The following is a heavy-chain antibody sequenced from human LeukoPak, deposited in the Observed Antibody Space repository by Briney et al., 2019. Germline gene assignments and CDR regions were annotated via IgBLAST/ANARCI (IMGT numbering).Heavy chain of an antibody. CDR2: ISGSDGNT. J-gene: IGHJ5*02. Sequence: GGSLRLSCAASGFTFRSYAMNWVRQAPGEGLEWVSAISGSDGNTYYADSVKGRFTISRDDSKNTLYLQMNSLRAEDTALYHCARDLAPGIAVAYNWFDPWGQGTLVTVSS. CDR3: ARDLAPGIAVAYNWFDP. V-gene: IGHV3-23*01. D-gene: IGHD6-19*01. CDR1: GFTFRSYA.